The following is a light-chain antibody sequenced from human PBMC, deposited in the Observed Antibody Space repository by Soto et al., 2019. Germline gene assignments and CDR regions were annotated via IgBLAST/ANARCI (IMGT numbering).Light chain of an antibody. Sequence: QSALTQPASVSGSPGQSITISCTGTSSGFGGYNYVSWYQQYPGKVPKLLIYHVSNRPSGGSNRFSGSKSGNTASLTISGPHAAHAAAYSCTSSTSDNLYVSGIGTKVTVL. CDR1: SSGFGGYNY. CDR2: HVS. CDR3: TSSTSDNLYV. J-gene: IGLJ1*01. V-gene: IGLV2-14*03.